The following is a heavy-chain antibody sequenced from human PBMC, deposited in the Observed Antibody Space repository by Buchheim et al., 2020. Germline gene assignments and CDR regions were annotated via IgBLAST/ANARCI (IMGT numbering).Heavy chain of an antibody. CDR2: INPSGNET. CDR1: GFAFSNYW. Sequence: EVHLAESGGGLVQPGGSLTLSCAASGFAFSNYWMAWVRQTPGKGAEWVSNINPSGNETYVLGSVKGRFTVSRDTADNSLFLQMNGLRVENTALYYCTSFGPTTAGLSYWGRGSL. CDR3: TSFGPTTAGLSY. J-gene: IGHJ4*02. D-gene: IGHD1-14*01. V-gene: IGHV3-7*01.